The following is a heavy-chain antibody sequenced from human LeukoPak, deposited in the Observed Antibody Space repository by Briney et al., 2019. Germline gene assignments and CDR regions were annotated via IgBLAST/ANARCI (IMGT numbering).Heavy chain of an antibody. V-gene: IGHV4-59*01. CDR2: IYYSGST. CDR1: GGSISSYY. Sequence: SETLSLTCTVSGGSISSYYWSWIRQPPGKGLEWIGYIYYSGSTNYNPSLKSRVTISVDTSKNQFSLKLSSVTAADTAVYYCARVNLWPSYYFDYWGQGTLVTVSS. D-gene: IGHD3-10*01. CDR3: ARVNLWPSYYFDY. J-gene: IGHJ4*02.